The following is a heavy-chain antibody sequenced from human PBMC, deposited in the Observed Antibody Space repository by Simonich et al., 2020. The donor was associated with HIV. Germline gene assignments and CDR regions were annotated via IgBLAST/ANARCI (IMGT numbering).Heavy chain of an antibody. D-gene: IGHD4-17*01. CDR2: FEPEDGET. Sequence: QVQLVQSGAEVKKPGASVKVSCKVSGYTLTELSMHWVRQAPGKGLEWMGGFEPEDGETIYARKFQGRVTMTEDTSTDTAYMELSSLRSEDTAVYYCATGLNYGDYSGFDYWGQGTLVTVSS. J-gene: IGHJ4*02. CDR1: GYTLTELS. V-gene: IGHV1-24*01. CDR3: ATGLNYGDYSGFDY.